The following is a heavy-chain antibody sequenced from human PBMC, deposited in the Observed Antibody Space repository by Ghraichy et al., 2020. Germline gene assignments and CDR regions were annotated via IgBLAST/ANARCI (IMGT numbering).Heavy chain of an antibody. CDR2: IYYSGST. CDR1: GDSISSVSYY. J-gene: IGHJ5*01. V-gene: IGHV4-39*01. Sequence: SETLSLTCTVSGDSISSVSYYWGWIRQPPGKGLEWIGNIYYSGSTYYNPSLKSRVTISVDTSKNQFSLKLTSVTAEDTAVYYCARISRPLGGPDSWGQGTLVTVSS. CDR3: ARISRPLGGPDS. D-gene: IGHD3-10*01.